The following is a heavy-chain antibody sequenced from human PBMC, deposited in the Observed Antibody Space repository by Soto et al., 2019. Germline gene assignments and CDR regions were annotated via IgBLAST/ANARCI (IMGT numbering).Heavy chain of an antibody. J-gene: IGHJ3*02. Sequence: GGSLRLSCAVSGFRLSDYEMSWIRQAPGKGPEWVSFISRSGDTIYYVESLKGRISISRDNAKNSVYLQVRSLRGEDTAVYYCARSRPSDAFHISGQGPMVTVS. D-gene: IGHD6-6*01. CDR3: ARSRPSDAFHI. CDR2: ISRSGDTI. CDR1: GFRLSDYE. V-gene: IGHV3-11*01.